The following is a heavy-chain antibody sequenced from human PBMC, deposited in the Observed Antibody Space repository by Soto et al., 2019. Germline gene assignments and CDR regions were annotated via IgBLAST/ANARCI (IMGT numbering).Heavy chain of an antibody. V-gene: IGHV4-39*01. D-gene: IGHD5-18*01. CDR3: ARRSPDTAMVTSDY. Sequence: QLQLQESGPGLVKPSETLSLTCTVSGGSISSGSYYWGWIRQPPGKGLEWIGSVYYSGSTYYNPSLKSRVTISVDTSKNQFSLKLSSVTAADTAVYYCARRSPDTAMVTSDYWGQGTLVTVSS. J-gene: IGHJ4*02. CDR1: GGSISSGSYY. CDR2: VYYSGST.